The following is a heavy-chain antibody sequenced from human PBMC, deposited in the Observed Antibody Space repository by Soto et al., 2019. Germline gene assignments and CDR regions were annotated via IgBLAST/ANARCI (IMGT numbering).Heavy chain of an antibody. V-gene: IGHV3-15*01. Sequence: PGGSLRLSCAASGFTFSDAWMTWVRQAPGKGPEWVGRIKTKTDGGTTDYAAPVKGRFIISRDDSKDTLYLQMNSLKTEDTAVYYCTSTLGYWGQGTLVTVSS. CDR3: TSTLGY. J-gene: IGHJ4*02. CDR2: IKTKTDGGTT. CDR1: GFTFSDAW.